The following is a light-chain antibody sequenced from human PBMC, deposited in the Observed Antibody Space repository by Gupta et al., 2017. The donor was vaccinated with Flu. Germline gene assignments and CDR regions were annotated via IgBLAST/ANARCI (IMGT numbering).Light chain of an antibody. CDR1: QTVSKW. Sequence: PSTVSAYVGDRVTIMCRASQTVSKWLAWYQQKPGKAPRLLIRQPSVLEPGVPSRSSDSEPGTEFSLAIVSRKLNDFPPNHLQRLSVYPRTFGEGTKVEI. CDR3: QRLSVYPRT. J-gene: IGKJ4*02. V-gene: IGKV1-5*02. CDR2: QPS.